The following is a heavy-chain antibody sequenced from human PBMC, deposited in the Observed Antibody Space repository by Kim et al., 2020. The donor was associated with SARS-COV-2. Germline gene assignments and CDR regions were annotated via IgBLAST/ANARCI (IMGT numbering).Heavy chain of an antibody. CDR2: ISSSSSTI. CDR3: ARDLWDYYYGMDV. D-gene: IGHD3-10*01. CDR1: GFTFSSYS. J-gene: IGHJ6*02. Sequence: LSLTCAASGFTFSSYSMNWVRQAPGKGLEWVSYISSSSSTIYYADSVKGRFTISRDNAKNSLYLQMNSLRAEDTAVYYCARDLWDYYYGMDVWGQGT. V-gene: IGHV3-48*04.